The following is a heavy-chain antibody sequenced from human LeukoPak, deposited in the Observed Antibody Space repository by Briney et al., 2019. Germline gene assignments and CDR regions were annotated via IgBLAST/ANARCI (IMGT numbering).Heavy chain of an antibody. CDR1: GYTFTGYY. D-gene: IGHD3-22*01. V-gene: IGHV1-2*02. Sequence: GASVKVSCKASGYTFTGYYMHWVRQAPGQGLEWMGWINPNSGGTNYAQKFQGRVTMTRDTSIRTAYMELSRLRSDDTAVYYCAREREEYYYDSSGYNGWGQGTLVTVSS. CDR2: INPNSGGT. J-gene: IGHJ4*02. CDR3: AREREEYYYDSSGYNG.